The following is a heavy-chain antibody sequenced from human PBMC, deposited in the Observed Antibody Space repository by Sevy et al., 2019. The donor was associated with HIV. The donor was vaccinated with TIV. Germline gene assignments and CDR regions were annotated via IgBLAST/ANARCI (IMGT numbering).Heavy chain of an antibody. Sequence: GGSLRLSCAASGFTFSDYYMSWIRQAPGKGLEWVSYISSSGSTIYYADSVKGRFTISRDNAKNSLYLQMNSLRAEDTAVYYCAGGRIAARPVSLDYWGQGTLVTVSS. CDR2: ISSSGSTI. CDR3: AGGRIAARPVSLDY. V-gene: IGHV3-11*01. D-gene: IGHD6-6*01. J-gene: IGHJ4*02. CDR1: GFTFSDYY.